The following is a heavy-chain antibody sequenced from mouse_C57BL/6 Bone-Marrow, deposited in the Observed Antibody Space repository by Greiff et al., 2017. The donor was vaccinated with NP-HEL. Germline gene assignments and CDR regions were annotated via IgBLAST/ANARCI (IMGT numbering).Heavy chain of an antibody. Sequence: VQLVESGAELVKPGASVKLSCKASGYTFTTYWMQWVKQRPGQGLEWIGEIDPSDSYTNYNQKFKGKATLTVDTSSSTAYMQLSSLTSEDSAVYYCARKAYYGRSYEFAYWGQGTLVTVSA. CDR3: ARKAYYGRSYEFAY. D-gene: IGHD1-1*01. V-gene: IGHV1-50*01. J-gene: IGHJ3*01. CDR2: IDPSDSYT. CDR1: GYTFTTYW.